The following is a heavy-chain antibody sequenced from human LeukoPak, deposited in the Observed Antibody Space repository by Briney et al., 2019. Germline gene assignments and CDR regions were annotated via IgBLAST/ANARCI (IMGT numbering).Heavy chain of an antibody. CDR2: IRYDGSNK. J-gene: IGHJ4*02. CDR3: AKDGRISGDH. V-gene: IGHV3-30*02. Sequence: GGSLRLSCAASGFTFSSYGIHWVRQAPGKGLEWVAFIRYDGSNKYYADSVKGRFTISRDNSNNTLYLQINNLRAEDTAVYYCAKDGRISGDHWGQGTLVTVSS. CDR1: GFTFSSYG.